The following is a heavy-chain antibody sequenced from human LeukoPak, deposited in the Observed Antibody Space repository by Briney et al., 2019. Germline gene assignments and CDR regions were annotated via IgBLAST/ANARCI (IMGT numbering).Heavy chain of an antibody. Sequence: SVKVSCKASGGTFSSYAISWVRQAPGQGLEWMGGIIPIFGTANYAQKFQGRVTITADESTSTAYMELSSLRSEDTAVYYRARDVWIAARFRYYYYMDVWGKGTTVTVSS. J-gene: IGHJ6*03. CDR3: ARDVWIAARFRYYYYMDV. CDR2: IIPIFGTA. V-gene: IGHV1-69*01. D-gene: IGHD6-6*01. CDR1: GGTFSSYA.